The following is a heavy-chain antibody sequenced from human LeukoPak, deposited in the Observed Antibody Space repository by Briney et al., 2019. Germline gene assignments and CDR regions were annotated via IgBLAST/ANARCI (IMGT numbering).Heavy chain of an antibody. J-gene: IGHJ4*01. CDR2: ITAYNGNR. CDR1: GYTFSNYG. V-gene: IGHV1-18*01. D-gene: IGHD1-1*01. Sequence: GASVKASCKTSGYTFSNYGISWVRQAPGQGLEWMGWITAYNGNRLYAQRFQSRITLTTDTSTSTSYMELRSLEYDDTAIYYCARDNDKVVDHWGQGTLVTVSS. CDR3: ARDNDKVVDH.